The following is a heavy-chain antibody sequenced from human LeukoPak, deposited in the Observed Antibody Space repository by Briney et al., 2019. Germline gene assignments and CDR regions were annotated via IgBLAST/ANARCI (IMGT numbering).Heavy chain of an antibody. CDR3: TRDFWGIDY. V-gene: IGHV3-74*01. Sequence: GGSLRLSCAASGFTFSSYWMYWVRHAPGKGLVWVSHIGRDGDNTNYADSVKGRFTVSRDNTKNTLYLHMKSLRAEDTAVYFCTRDFWGIDYWGQGTLVTVSS. J-gene: IGHJ4*02. CDR2: IGRDGDNT. D-gene: IGHD7-27*01. CDR1: GFTFSSYW.